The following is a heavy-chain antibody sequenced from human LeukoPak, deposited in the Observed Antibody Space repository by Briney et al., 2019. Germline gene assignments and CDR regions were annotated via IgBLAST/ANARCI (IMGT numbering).Heavy chain of an antibody. CDR1: GFTFSTFA. J-gene: IGHJ5*02. CDR2: IFPSGGEI. D-gene: IGHD5-18*01. CDR3: VTYRQVMLPFEA. V-gene: IGHV3-23*01. Sequence: GGSLRLSCAASGFTFSTFAMLWVRQPRGKGLEWVSSIFPSGGEIHYADSVRGRFTIPRDNSKSTLSLQMNSQRAEDTAIYYCVTYRQVMLPFEAWGQGTLVTVSS.